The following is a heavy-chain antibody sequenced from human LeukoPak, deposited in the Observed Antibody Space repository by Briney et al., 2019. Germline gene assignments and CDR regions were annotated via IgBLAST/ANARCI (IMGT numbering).Heavy chain of an antibody. CDR2: ISPRSGGR. J-gene: IGHJ4*02. D-gene: IGHD3-10*01. Sequence: ASVMVSCKASGYTFTGSYMHWVRQAPGQGLEWMGWISPRSGGRNYAQNFQGRVTTTRDTSISTAYMELSSLRSDDTAVYYCARGFDGSGSYLIDYWGQGTLVTVSS. V-gene: IGHV1-2*02. CDR1: GYTFTGSY. CDR3: ARGFDGSGSYLIDY.